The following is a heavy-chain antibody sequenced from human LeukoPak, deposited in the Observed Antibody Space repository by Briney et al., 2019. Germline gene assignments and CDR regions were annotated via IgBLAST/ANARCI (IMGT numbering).Heavy chain of an antibody. Sequence: PRASVKVSCKASGYTFTSYDINWVRQAAGQGLEWMGWMNPNSGNTGYAQKFQGRVTMTRNTSISTAYMELSSLRSEDTAVYYCARGGDGYNYFDYWGQGTLVTVSS. CDR3: ARGGDGYNYFDY. CDR1: GYTFTSYD. D-gene: IGHD5-12*01. CDR2: MNPNSGNT. V-gene: IGHV1-8*01. J-gene: IGHJ4*02.